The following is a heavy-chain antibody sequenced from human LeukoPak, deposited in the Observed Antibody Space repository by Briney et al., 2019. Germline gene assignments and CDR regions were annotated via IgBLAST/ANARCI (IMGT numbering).Heavy chain of an antibody. D-gene: IGHD3-16*01. Sequence: SETLSLTCTVSGASISSSSYYWGWIRQPPGKGLEWIGCMFYSGGTYYNPSLKSRVTISADTSKNQFSLKLSSVTAADTAVYYCARRNWGSSRIDYWGQGTLVTASS. J-gene: IGHJ4*02. V-gene: IGHV4-39*01. CDR3: ARRNWGSSRIDY. CDR1: GASISSSSYY. CDR2: MFYSGGT.